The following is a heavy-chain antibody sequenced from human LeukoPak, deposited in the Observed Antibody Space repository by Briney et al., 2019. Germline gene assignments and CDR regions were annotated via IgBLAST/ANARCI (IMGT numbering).Heavy chain of an antibody. CDR2: ISGDGNRI. V-gene: IGHV3-43*02. CDR1: GFTFDDFA. J-gene: IGHJ6*02. D-gene: IGHD6-13*01. CDR3: AKAIEPRAAARPYGMDV. Sequence: GGSLRLSCAASGFTFDDFAMHWVRQGPGKGLEWVSHISGDGNRIHYADSVKGRFTISRDNSKNSLYLQMNSLRTEDTVLYYCAKAIEPRAAARPYGMDVWGQGTTVTVSS.